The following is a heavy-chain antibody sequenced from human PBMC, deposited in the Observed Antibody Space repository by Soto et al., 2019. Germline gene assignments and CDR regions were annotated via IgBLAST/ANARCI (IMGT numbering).Heavy chain of an antibody. J-gene: IGHJ6*02. D-gene: IGHD1-20*01. CDR1: GGSISSGGYY. V-gene: IGHV4-31*03. CDR2: IYYSGSS. CDR3: ASLLNWNGNGMDV. Sequence: QVQLQESGPGLVKPSQTLSLTCTVSGGSISSGGYYWSWIRQHPGKGLEWIGYIYYSGSSYYNPFLKSRVTISADTSKNQFSLKLRSVTAADTAVYYCASLLNWNGNGMDVWGQGTTVTVSS.